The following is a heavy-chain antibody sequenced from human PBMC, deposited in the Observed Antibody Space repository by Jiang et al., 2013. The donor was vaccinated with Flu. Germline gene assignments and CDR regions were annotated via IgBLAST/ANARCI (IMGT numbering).Heavy chain of an antibody. CDR2: INPNTGGV. D-gene: IGHD3-9*01. CDR3: ARSGEQILTGYPNWFDP. V-gene: IGHV1-2*02. J-gene: IGHJ5*02. Sequence: SGAEVKMPGASVRVSCKASGYTFTDYYVHWVRQAPGQGLEWMGYINPNTGGVNFPPKFQGRVTMTRDTSITTAYMELSGLRSDDAAVFFCARSGEQILTGYPNWFDPWGQGTLVTVSS. CDR1: GYTFTDYY.